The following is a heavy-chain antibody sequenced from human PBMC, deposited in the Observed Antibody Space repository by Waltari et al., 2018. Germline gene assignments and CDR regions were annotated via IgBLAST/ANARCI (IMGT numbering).Heavy chain of an antibody. CDR3: ARGFGTETFYGAHFDS. CDR1: GGSITGSNR. Sequence: QVQLQESGPGLVEPSGTLSLTCTVPGGSITGSNRWRGVRQPPEKGLEWIGEVYHSEATTYNPSLKSRLTISLDKSKTRFSLTLTSVTAADTAVYYCARGFGTETFYGAHFDSWGQGALVTVSS. V-gene: IGHV4-4*02. J-gene: IGHJ4*02. CDR2: VYHSEAT. D-gene: IGHD4-17*01.